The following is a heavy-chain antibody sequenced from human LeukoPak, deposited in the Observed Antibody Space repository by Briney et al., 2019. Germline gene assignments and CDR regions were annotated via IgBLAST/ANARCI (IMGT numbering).Heavy chain of an antibody. D-gene: IGHD6-13*01. Sequence: SETLSLTCTVSSGSVSSFHWIWMPQPPGLGRVGMGYLYYSGSTNNNPSLNSRVIISVDTSKNQFSLKLSSVTAADTAVYYCARGRAAAGQRWFDPWGQGTLVTVSS. V-gene: IGHV4-59*02. CDR2: LYYSGST. J-gene: IGHJ5*02. CDR1: SGSVSSFH. CDR3: ARGRAAAGQRWFDP.